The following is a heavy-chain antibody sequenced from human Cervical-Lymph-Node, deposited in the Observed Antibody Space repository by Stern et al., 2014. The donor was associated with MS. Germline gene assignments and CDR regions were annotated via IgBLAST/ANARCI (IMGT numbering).Heavy chain of an antibody. V-gene: IGHV4-61*01. Sequence: QLQLQESGPGLVKPSETLSLTCTVSGDSISRRSYYWSWIRQPPGKGLDGIGFIYYGGSTKYNPSLNSRVTILQDSSKNQISLKLNSVTAADSAVYYCARDGYSSTEYYLEYWGQGILVTVSS. CDR3: ARDGYSSTEYYLEY. J-gene: IGHJ4*02. CDR2: IYYGGST. CDR1: GDSISRRSYY. D-gene: IGHD2-2*01.